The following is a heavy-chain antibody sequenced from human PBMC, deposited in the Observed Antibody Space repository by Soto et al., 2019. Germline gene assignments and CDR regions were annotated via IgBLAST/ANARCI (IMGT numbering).Heavy chain of an antibody. CDR3: AKPLEGWNWFDP. V-gene: IGHV3-30*18. Sequence: QVQLVESGGGGVQLGSSRRLSFSASGSTFSSNAFAGVCRPQAKGLGRVAVISFDGSNKNYEDSVKGRFTISIDNSKNTLNLQMNSLRAENTAVYYCAKPLEGWNWFDPWGQGTLVTVSS. D-gene: IGHD6-19*01. CDR1: GSTFSSNA. CDR2: ISFDGSNK. J-gene: IGHJ5*02.